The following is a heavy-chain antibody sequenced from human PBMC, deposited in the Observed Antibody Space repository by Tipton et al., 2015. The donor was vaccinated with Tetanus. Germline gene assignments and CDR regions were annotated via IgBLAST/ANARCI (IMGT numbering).Heavy chain of an antibody. J-gene: IGHJ2*01. CDR2: INPADSET. CDR3: ARRRSAILSGSYHWYFDL. Sequence: VQLVQSGAEVRKPGESLKISCQGSGYNFSHHSIGWVRQMPGKGLEWMGIINPADSETRYGPSFQGQVTISADKSIGTAYLQRSSLKASDTAIYYCARRRSAILSGSYHWYFDLWGRGTLVTVSS. CDR1: GYNFSHHS. D-gene: IGHD3-9*01. V-gene: IGHV5-51*01.